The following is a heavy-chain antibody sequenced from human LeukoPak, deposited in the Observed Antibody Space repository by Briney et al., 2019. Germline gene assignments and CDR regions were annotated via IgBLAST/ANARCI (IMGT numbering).Heavy chain of an antibody. CDR2: IYPGDSDT. J-gene: IGHJ4*02. Sequence: GESLKISCKGSGYIFTSYWIGWVRQMPGKGLEWMGIIYPGDSDTRYSPSFQGQVTISADKSISTAYLQWSSLKASDTAMYYCARTISYSSSWYRVENYFDYWGQGTLVTVSS. CDR1: GYIFTSYW. D-gene: IGHD6-13*01. V-gene: IGHV5-51*01. CDR3: ARTISYSSSWYRVENYFDY.